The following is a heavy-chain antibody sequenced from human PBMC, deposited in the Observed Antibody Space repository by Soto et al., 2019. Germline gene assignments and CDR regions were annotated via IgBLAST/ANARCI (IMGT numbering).Heavy chain of an antibody. J-gene: IGHJ4*02. Sequence: GESLNTSCQGSGDSFLDYWIAWVRQMPGKGLEWMGIIYPGDSDTRYSPSFQGQVTISADKSISTAYVQWRGLKASDSALYYCARQEDGYNVFHFWGQGTLVTVSS. D-gene: IGHD5-12*01. CDR1: GDSFLDYW. CDR2: IYPGDSDT. V-gene: IGHV5-51*01. CDR3: ARQEDGYNVFHF.